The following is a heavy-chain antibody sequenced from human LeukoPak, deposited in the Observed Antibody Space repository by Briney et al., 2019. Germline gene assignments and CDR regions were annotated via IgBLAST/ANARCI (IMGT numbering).Heavy chain of an antibody. CDR1: GGSISSSSYF. V-gene: IGHV4-39*01. D-gene: IGHD4-23*01. CDR3: ANSANYGGNSGYFDS. J-gene: IGHJ4*02. Sequence: SETLSLTCTVSGGSISSSSYFWGWIRQPPRKGLEWIASTSYRGSTYYNPSLKSRVTISVDTSKNQFSLKLTSVTAADTVVYYCANSANYGGNSGYFDSWAQGTLVTVSS. CDR2: TSYRGST.